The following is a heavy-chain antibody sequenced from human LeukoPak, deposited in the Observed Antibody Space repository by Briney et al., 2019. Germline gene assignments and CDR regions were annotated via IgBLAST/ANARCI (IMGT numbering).Heavy chain of an antibody. D-gene: IGHD4-23*01. CDR2: NYASGNT. Sequence: KATETLSLTCTVSGGSISSYYWSWVRQPAGKGLEWIGRNYASGNTNYNPSLKSRVAMSVDTSKNQFSLKLRSVTAADTAVYYCASYGGNSGNAFDIWGQGTMVPVSS. J-gene: IGHJ3*02. V-gene: IGHV4-4*07. CDR3: ASYGGNSGNAFDI. CDR1: GGSISSYY.